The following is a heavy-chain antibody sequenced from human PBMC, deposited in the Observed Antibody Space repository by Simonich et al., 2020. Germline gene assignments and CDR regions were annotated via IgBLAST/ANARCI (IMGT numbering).Heavy chain of an antibody. Sequence: EVQLVESGGGLVQPGGALRLSCAASGFTFSSYDMHWVRQATGKRLGVVSAIGTAGNTYYPGSVKGRFTISRENAKNSLYLQMNSLRAGDTAVYYCARGGYSGSYNWFDPWGQGTLVTVSS. CDR2: IGTAGNT. CDR1: GFTFSSYD. CDR3: ARGGYSGSYNWFDP. V-gene: IGHV3-13*01. D-gene: IGHD1-26*01. J-gene: IGHJ5*02.